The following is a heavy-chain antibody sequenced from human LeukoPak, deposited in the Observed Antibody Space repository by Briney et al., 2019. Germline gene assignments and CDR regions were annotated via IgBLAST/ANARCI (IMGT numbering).Heavy chain of an antibody. CDR3: ARQNGWFEELLQNWFDP. CDR2: IYYSGST. J-gene: IGHJ5*02. D-gene: IGHD3-10*01. V-gene: IGHV4-39*01. Sequence: SETLSLTCTVSGGSISSSSYYWGWIRQPPGKGLEWIGSIYYSGSTYYNPSLKSRVTISVDTSKNQFSLKLSSVTAADTAVYYCARQNGWFEELLQNWFDPWGQGTLVTVSS. CDR1: GGSISSSSYY.